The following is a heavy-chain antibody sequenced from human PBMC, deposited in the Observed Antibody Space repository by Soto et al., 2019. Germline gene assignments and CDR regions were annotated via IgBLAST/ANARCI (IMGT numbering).Heavy chain of an antibody. V-gene: IGHV4-39*01. CDR2: IYYSGST. CDR1: GGSISSSSYY. CDR3: ARSLLLWFGELSEHDAFDI. J-gene: IGHJ3*02. D-gene: IGHD3-10*01. Sequence: SETLSLTCTVSGGSISSSSYYWGWIRQPPGKGLEWIGSIYYSGSTYYNPSLKSRVTISVDTSKNQFSLKLSSVTAADTAVYYCARSLLLWFGELSEHDAFDIWGQGTMVTV.